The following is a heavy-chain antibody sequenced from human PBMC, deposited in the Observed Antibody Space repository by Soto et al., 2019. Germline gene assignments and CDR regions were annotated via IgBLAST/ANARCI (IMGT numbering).Heavy chain of an antibody. Sequence: ASVKVSCKASGGTFSSYAISWVRQAPGQGLEWMGGIIPIFGTANYAQKFQGRVTITADESTSTAYMELSSLRSEDTAVYYCARKVRWIQLSSPDGWFDPWGQGTLVTVS. D-gene: IGHD5-18*01. J-gene: IGHJ5*02. CDR1: GGTFSSYA. CDR2: IIPIFGTA. V-gene: IGHV1-69*13. CDR3: ARKVRWIQLSSPDGWFDP.